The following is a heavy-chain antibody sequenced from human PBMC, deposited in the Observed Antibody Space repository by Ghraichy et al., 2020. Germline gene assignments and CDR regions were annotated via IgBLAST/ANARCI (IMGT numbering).Heavy chain of an antibody. CDR2: IYTSGST. CDR1: GGSISSYY. V-gene: IGHV4-4*07. CDR3: ARIFGDGYNSYFDY. J-gene: IGHJ4*02. D-gene: IGHD5-24*01. Sequence: SQTLSLTCTVSGGSISSYYWSWIRQPAGKGLEWIGRIYTSGSTNYNPSLKSRVTMSVDTSKNQFSLKLSSVTAADTAVYYCARIFGDGYNSYFDYWGQGTLVTVSS.